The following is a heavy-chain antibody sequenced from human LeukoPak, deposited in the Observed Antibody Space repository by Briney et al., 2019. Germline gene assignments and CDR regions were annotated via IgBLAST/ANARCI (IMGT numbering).Heavy chain of an antibody. CDR2: IDNDGSDT. CDR3: ARGGFSHGFDI. Sequence: PGGSLRLSCAASGFTFSSYAMSWVRQAPGKGLVWVSRIDNDGSDTIYADSVKGRFTVSRDNAKNTVYLQMNSLRVGDTAVYYCARGGFSHGFDIWGQGTVVTVSS. J-gene: IGHJ3*02. CDR1: GFTFSSYA. V-gene: IGHV3-74*01. D-gene: IGHD3-22*01.